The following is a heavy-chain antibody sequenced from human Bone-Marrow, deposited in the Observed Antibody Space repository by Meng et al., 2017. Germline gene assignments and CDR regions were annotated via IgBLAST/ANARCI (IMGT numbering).Heavy chain of an antibody. J-gene: IGHJ4*02. CDR2: ISGSGGST. D-gene: IGHD2-21*02. CDR1: GFTFSSYA. Sequence: GGSLRLSCAASGFTFSSYAMSWVRQAPGKGLEWVSAISGSGGSTYYAASVKGRFTISRDNAKNTLFLQMNSLRVEDTSVYYCARPRGGDFYDTWGQGTLVTVSS. CDR3: ARPRGGDFYDT. V-gene: IGHV3-23*01.